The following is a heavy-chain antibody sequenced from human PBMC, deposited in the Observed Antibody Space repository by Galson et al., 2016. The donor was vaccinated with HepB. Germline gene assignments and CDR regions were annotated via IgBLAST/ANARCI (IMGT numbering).Heavy chain of an antibody. J-gene: IGHJ3*02. CDR3: AREVLTRNALDI. D-gene: IGHD4/OR15-4a*01. CDR1: GFAFNTYT. CDR2: ISSRSSYI. Sequence: SLRLSCAASGFAFNTYTINWVRQAPGKGLEWVSSISSRSSYIYYVDALKGRFTISRDNAKDSLYLQMNSLTAEDTAVYYCAREVLTRNALDIWGQGTMVTVSS. V-gene: IGHV3-21*01.